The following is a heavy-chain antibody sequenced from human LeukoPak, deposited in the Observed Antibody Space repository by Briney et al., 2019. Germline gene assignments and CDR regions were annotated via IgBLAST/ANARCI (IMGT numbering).Heavy chain of an antibody. CDR2: ISGSGGST. CDR1: GFTFSSYA. D-gene: IGHD2-15*01. CDR3: AKGDRFKNAATDWFDP. J-gene: IGHJ5*02. Sequence: PGGSLRLSCAASGFTFSSYAMSWVRQAPGKGLEWVSAISGSGGSTYYADSVKGRFTISRDNSKNTLYLQMNSLRAEDTAVYYCAKGDRFKNAATDWFDPWGQGTLVTVSS. V-gene: IGHV3-23*01.